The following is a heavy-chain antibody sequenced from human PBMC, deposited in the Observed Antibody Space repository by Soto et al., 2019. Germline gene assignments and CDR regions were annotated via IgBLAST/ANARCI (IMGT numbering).Heavy chain of an antibody. J-gene: IGHJ6*02. CDR3: AKDGYSGYDPRQNYYYYYGMDV. D-gene: IGHD5-12*01. CDR1: GFTFSSYA. CDR2: ISGSGGST. Sequence: GGSLRLSCAASGFTFSSYAMSWVRQAPGKGLEWVSAISGSGGSTYYADSVKGRFTISRDNSKNTLYLQMNSLRAEDTAVYYCAKDGYSGYDPRQNYYYYYGMDVWGQGTTVTVSS. V-gene: IGHV3-23*01.